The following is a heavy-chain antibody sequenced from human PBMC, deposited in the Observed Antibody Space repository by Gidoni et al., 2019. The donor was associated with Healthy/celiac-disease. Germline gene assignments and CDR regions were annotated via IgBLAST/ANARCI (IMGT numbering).Heavy chain of an antibody. V-gene: IGHV3-53*01. Sequence: EVQLLESGGDLIQPGGSLRLSCAASGFTVTYNYMSWVRQAPGKGLEWVSVLYSGGTTYYADSVEGRFTISRDNSKNTLYLQMNSLRAEDTAVYYCARLGRGDWGQGTLVTVSS. CDR1: GFTVTYNY. D-gene: IGHD1-26*01. CDR2: LYSGGTT. J-gene: IGHJ4*02. CDR3: ARLGRGD.